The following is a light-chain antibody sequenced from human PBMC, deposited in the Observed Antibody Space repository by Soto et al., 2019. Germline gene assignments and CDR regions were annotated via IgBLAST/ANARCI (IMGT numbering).Light chain of an antibody. CDR2: KNN. J-gene: IGLJ3*02. Sequence: QSVLTQPPSASGTPGQRVTISCSGSSSNIGSRFVYWYQQLPGTAPRFLISKNNQRPSVVPDRFSGSKSGTSASLAISGLRSEEDAVYYCAAWDDNLGGPVIGGGTKLTVL. CDR1: SSNIGSRF. CDR3: AAWDDNLGGPV. V-gene: IGLV1-47*01.